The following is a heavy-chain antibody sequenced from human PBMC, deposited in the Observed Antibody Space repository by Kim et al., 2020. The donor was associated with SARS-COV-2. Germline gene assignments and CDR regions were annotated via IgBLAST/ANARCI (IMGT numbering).Heavy chain of an antibody. J-gene: IGHJ6*02. CDR3: ARWSIARGYSYGYSYYYGMDV. Sequence: ASVKVSCKASGYTFTGYYMHWVRQAPGQGLEWMGRINPNSGGTHYAQKFQGRVTMTRDTSISTAYMELSRLRSDDTAVYYCARWSIARGYSYGYSYYYGMDVWGQGTTVTVSS. V-gene: IGHV1-2*06. D-gene: IGHD5-18*01. CDR1: GYTFTGYY. CDR2: INPNSGGT.